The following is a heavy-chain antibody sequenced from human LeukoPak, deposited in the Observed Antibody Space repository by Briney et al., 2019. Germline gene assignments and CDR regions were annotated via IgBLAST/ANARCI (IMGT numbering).Heavy chain of an antibody. CDR1: GGSISSYY. D-gene: IGHD6-13*01. CDR3: ARDFSSSWYQDAFDI. V-gene: IGHV4-4*07. Sequence: SETLSLTCTVSGGSISSYYWSWIRQPAGKGLEWIGRIYTSGSTNYNPSLKSRVTMSVDTSKNQFSLKLSSVTAADTAVYYCARDFSSSWYQDAFDIWGQGTMVTVSS. J-gene: IGHJ3*02. CDR2: IYTSGST.